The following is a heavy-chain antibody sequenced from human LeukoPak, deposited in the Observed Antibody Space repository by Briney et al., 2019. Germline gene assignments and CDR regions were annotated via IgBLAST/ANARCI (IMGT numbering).Heavy chain of an antibody. V-gene: IGHV3-30*18. D-gene: IGHD3-10*01. J-gene: IGHJ6*02. Sequence: GRSLRLSCAASGFTFNRCGMHWVRQAPGKGLEWVAVITNDGSRQYYTDSVKGRFPISRENSENTLSLQMNSLRDEDTAVYYCVKSSGTNDYGMDAWGQGTTVTVPS. CDR3: VKSSGTNDYGMDA. CDR2: ITNDGSRQ. CDR1: GFTFNRCG.